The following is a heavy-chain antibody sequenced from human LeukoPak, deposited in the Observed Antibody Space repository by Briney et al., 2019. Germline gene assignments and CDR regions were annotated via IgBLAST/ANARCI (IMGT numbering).Heavy chain of an antibody. Sequence: GGSLRLSCAASGFTFSDYYMSWIRQAPGKGLEWVSYISSSGSTIYYADSVKGRFTISRDNAKNSLYLQMNSLRAEDTAAYYCARVLSSSWAHPLDYWGQGTLVTVSS. CDR1: GFTFSDYY. D-gene: IGHD6-13*01. V-gene: IGHV3-11*01. CDR2: ISSSGSTI. CDR3: ARVLSSSWAHPLDY. J-gene: IGHJ4*02.